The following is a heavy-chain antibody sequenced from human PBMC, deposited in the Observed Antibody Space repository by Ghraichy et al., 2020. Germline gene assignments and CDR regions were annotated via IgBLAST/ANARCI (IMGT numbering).Heavy chain of an antibody. V-gene: IGHV3-48*01. CDR1: GFTFSSYA. Sequence: GESLNISCGASGFTFSSYAMSWVRQAPGKGLEWISFISGTSNTIYYADSVRGRFTISRDNAKNSLYLQMNSLRAEDTGIYYCAREQITFGGALYYYFYMDVWGRGTTVSVSS. D-gene: IGHD3-16*01. J-gene: IGHJ6*03. CDR3: AREQITFGGALYYYFYMDV. CDR2: ISGTSNTI.